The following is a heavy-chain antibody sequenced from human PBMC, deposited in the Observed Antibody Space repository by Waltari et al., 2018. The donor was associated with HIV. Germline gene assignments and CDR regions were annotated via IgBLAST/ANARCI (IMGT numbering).Heavy chain of an antibody. Sequence: EVPLVESGGDLTQPGGSLSISCVISRFEVTSNSISWLRLSPGKGLEWGSVIYSNSNTYYVDSGKGRFTIFRDNSKNTVYLQMNSLRAEDTAVYYCARMHRYYGSDQSRYFYFGFDVWGQGTTVTVS. CDR2: IYSNSNT. CDR1: RFEVTSNS. V-gene: IGHV3-53*01. CDR3: ARMHRYYGSDQSRYFYFGFDV. D-gene: IGHD3-10*01. J-gene: IGHJ6*02.